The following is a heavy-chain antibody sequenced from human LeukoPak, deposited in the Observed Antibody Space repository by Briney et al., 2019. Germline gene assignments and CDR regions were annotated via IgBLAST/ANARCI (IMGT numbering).Heavy chain of an antibody. D-gene: IGHD3-10*01. CDR3: ASSSATMVRSKYYYYYMDV. V-gene: IGHV1-18*01. J-gene: IGHJ6*03. Sequence: ASVKVSCKASGYTFTSYGISWVRQAPGQGLEWMGWISAYNGNTNYAQKLQGRVTMTTDTSTSTAYMELRSLRSDDTAVYYCASSSATMVRSKYYYYYMDVWGKGTTVTVSS. CDR1: GYTFTSYG. CDR2: ISAYNGNT.